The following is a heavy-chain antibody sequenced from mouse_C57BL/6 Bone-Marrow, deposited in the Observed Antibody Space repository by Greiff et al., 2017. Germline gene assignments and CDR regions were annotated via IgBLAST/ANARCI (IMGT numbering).Heavy chain of an antibody. J-gene: IGHJ4*01. CDR3: ARGYYGKDYAMDY. V-gene: IGHV5-17*01. D-gene: IGHD2-1*01. CDR1: GFTFSDYG. Sequence: EVQRVESGGGLVKPGGSLKLSCAASGFTFSDYGMHWVRQAPEKGLEWVAYISSGSSTIYYADTVKGRFTISRDNAKNTLFLQMTSLRSEDTAMYYCARGYYGKDYAMDYWGQGTSVTVSS. CDR2: ISSGSSTI.